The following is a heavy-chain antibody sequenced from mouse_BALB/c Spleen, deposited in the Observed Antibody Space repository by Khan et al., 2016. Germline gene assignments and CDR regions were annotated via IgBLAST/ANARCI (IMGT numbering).Heavy chain of an antibody. D-gene: IGHD2-4*01. CDR1: GYTFTDYY. Sequence: QVQLQQSGPELVKPGASVKISCKASGYTFTDYYIKWVKQKPGQGLEWIGWIYPGSGNTNYNEKFKGKATLTVDTSSTTAYMQLSSLTSEDTAVYFCARGGIYYDAWFAYWGQGTLVTVSA. J-gene: IGHJ3*01. V-gene: IGHV1-84*02. CDR3: ARGGIYYDAWFAY. CDR2: IYPGSGNT.